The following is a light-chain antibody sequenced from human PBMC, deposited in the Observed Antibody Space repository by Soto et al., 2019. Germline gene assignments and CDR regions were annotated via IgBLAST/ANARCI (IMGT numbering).Light chain of an antibody. J-gene: IGLJ1*01. V-gene: IGLV2-14*03. CDR2: DVS. Sequence: QSVLSQSASVSGPPGQSIIISCTGTSSDVGGYNYVSWYQHHPGKAPKLIIYDVSNRPSGVSIRFSASKSDNTASLTISGLQPEDEADYHCSSYTTSNTRQIVFGTGTKVTVL. CDR3: SSYTTSNTRQIV. CDR1: SSDVGGYNY.